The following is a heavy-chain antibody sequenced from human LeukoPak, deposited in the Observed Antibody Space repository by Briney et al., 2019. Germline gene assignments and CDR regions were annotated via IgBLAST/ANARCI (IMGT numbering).Heavy chain of an antibody. J-gene: IGHJ4*02. V-gene: IGHV4-4*02. Sequence: SSETLSLTCGVSGGSITNTNYWTWDRQPPGKGLEWIGEVNLQGSTNYNPSLMGRVAISVDTSENHISLQLTSVTAADTAVYYCAREGGPYRPLDYSGQGTLVTVSS. CDR2: VNLQGST. CDR3: AREGGPYRPLDY. CDR1: GGSITNTNY.